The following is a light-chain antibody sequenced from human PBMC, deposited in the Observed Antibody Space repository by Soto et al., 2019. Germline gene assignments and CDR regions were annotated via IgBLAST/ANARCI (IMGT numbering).Light chain of an antibody. CDR2: EGT. J-gene: IGLJ1*01. Sequence: QSVLTQPASVSGSPGQSIAISCTGTSSDVGTYDLVSWYQQHPGKAPKLMIYEGTKRPSGVSNHFSGSKSANTASLTISWLQPEDEADYYCCSSAGSSLYVFGSGTKVTVL. CDR1: SSDVGTYDL. V-gene: IGLV2-23*01. CDR3: CSSAGSSLYV.